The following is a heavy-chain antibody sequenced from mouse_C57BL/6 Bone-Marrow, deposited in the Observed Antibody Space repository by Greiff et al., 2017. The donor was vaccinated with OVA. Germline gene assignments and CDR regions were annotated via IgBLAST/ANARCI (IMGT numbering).Heavy chain of an antibody. CDR2: IYPGSGNT. CDR3: ARSRYYGRYYYFDY. Sequence: QVQLKESGAELVRPGASVKLSCKASGYTFTDYYINWVKQRPGQGLEWIARIYPGSGNTYYNEKFKGKATLTAEKSSSTAYMQLSSLTSEDSAVYFCARSRYYGRYYYFDYWGQGTTLTVSS. J-gene: IGHJ2*01. CDR1: GYTFTDYY. D-gene: IGHD1-1*01. V-gene: IGHV1-76*01.